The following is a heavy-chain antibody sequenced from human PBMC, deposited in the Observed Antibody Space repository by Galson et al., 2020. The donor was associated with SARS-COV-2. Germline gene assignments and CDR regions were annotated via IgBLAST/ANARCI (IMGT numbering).Heavy chain of an antibody. Sequence: SETLSLTCAVYGGSFSRYQWHWIRQSPGKGLEWIGEINENGDTNYNPSLKSRLTVSIDTSKNQFSLSLTSVTAADTALYYCVRGGLQGYFDVWAQDTLVTVSS. CDR1: GGSFSRYQ. D-gene: IGHD2-15*01. V-gene: IGHV4-34*01. CDR2: INENGDT. J-gene: IGHJ2*01. CDR3: VRGGLQGYFDV.